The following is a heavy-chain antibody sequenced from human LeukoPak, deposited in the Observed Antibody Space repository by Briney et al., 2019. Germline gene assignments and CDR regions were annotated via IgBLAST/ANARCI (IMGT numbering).Heavy chain of an antibody. D-gene: IGHD6-19*01. Sequence: SETLSLTCTVSSGSISTSNYYWGWVRQPPGKALEWIVNIFYSGSTYYSPSLKSRVTISVDTSKNQFSLKLSSVTAADTAVYYCARDAWGSSGVWGQGTLVTVSS. J-gene: IGHJ4*02. CDR2: IFYSGST. CDR3: ARDAWGSSGV. V-gene: IGHV4-39*07. CDR1: SGSISTSNYY.